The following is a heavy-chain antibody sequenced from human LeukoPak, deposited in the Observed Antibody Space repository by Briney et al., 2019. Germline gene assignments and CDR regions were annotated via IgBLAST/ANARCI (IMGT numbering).Heavy chain of an antibody. CDR3: ARAHSYGYYFDY. Sequence: ASVKVSCKASGYTFTSYDINWVRQATGQGLEWMGWMNPNSGNTGYAQKFQGRVTMTRDTSTSTVYMELSSLRSEDTAVYYCARAHSYGYYFDYWGQGTLVTVSS. J-gene: IGHJ4*02. V-gene: IGHV1-8*01. CDR1: GYTFTSYD. CDR2: MNPNSGNT. D-gene: IGHD5-18*01.